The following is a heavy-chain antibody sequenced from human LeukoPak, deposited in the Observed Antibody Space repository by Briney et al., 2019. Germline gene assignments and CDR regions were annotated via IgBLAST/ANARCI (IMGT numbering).Heavy chain of an antibody. CDR3: ARVAERYDILTGYNDQPQDY. CDR1: GFTFSSYW. CDR2: INSDGSST. D-gene: IGHD3-9*01. V-gene: IGHV3-74*01. Sequence: TGGSLRLSCAASGFTFSSYWMHWVRQAPGKGLVWVSRINSDGSSTSYADSVKGRFTISRDNAKNTLYLQMNSLRAEDTAVYYCARVAERYDILTGYNDQPQDYWGQGTLVTVSS. J-gene: IGHJ4*02.